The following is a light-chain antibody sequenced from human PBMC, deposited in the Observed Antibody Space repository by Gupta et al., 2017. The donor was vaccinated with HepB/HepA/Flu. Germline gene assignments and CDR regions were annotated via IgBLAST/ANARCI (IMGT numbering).Light chain of an antibody. CDR3: QHHSSSPFT. V-gene: IGKV3-20*01. Sequence: EIVLTQSPGTLSLSPGERATLSCRASQSVSSIYLAWYQQKPGQAPRLLIYGASSRATGIPDRFSGSGSGTDFTLTISRLEPEDFAVYYCQHHSSSPFTFGRGTKVEIK. CDR1: QSVSSIY. CDR2: GAS. J-gene: IGKJ4*01.